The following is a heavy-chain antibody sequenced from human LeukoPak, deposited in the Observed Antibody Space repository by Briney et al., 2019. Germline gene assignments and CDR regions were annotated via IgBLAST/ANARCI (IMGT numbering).Heavy chain of an antibody. D-gene: IGHD2-15*01. CDR2: ISSSSSTI. CDR1: GFTFSNAW. V-gene: IGHV3-48*01. CDR3: AKDGSGPFDY. J-gene: IGHJ4*02. Sequence: SGGSLRLSCAASGFTFSNAWMSWVRQAPGKGLEWVSYISSSSSTIYYADSVKGRFTISRDNAKNSLYLQMNSLRAEDTAVYYCAKDGSGPFDYWGQGTLVTVSS.